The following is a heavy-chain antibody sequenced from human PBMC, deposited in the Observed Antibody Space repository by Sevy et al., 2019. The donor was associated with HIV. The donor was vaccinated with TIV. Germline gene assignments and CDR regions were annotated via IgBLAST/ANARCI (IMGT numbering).Heavy chain of an antibody. CDR1: GFTFRNYW. V-gene: IGHV3-21*01. D-gene: IGHD6-19*01. J-gene: IGHJ4*02. CDR3: ASTYSSGL. CDR2: ISSSSSYI. Sequence: GGSLRLSCAASGFTFRNYWMSWVRQAPGKGLEWVSSISSSSSYIYYADSVKGRFTISRDNAKNSLYLQMNSLRAEDTAVYYCASTYSSGLWGQGTLVTVSS.